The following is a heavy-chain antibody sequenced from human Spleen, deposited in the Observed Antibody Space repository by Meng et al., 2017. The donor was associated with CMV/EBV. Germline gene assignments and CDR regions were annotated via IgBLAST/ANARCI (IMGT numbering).Heavy chain of an antibody. CDR3: AKRNAVLGVIDY. D-gene: IGHD3-3*01. CDR1: GFIFSSYA. Sequence: CAASGFIFSSYAMGWVRQAPGKGLGFVSIISGSGDSTYYADSVKGRFTISRDNAKNTLYLQMNSLRAEDTAEYSCAKRNAVLGVIDYWGQGTLVTVSS. V-gene: IGHV3-23*01. CDR2: ISGSGDST. J-gene: IGHJ4*02.